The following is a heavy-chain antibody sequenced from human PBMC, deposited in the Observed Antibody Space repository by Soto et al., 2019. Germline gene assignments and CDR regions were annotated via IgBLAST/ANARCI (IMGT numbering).Heavy chain of an antibody. CDR2: ISSSGGNT. V-gene: IGHV3-23*01. Sequence: GGSLRLSCAASGFTFSNYAMNWVRQAPGKGLEWVSAISSSGGNTYYADSVKGRFTISRDNSKNTLYLQMNSLRAEDTAVYYCAKAEGTTTFGVDYWGQGTLVTVSS. J-gene: IGHJ4*02. CDR3: AKAEGTTTFGVDY. D-gene: IGHD1-26*01. CDR1: GFTFSNYA.